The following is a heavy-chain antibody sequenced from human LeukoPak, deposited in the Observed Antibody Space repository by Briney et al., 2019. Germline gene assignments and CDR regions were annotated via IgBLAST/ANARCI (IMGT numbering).Heavy chain of an antibody. J-gene: IGHJ4*02. CDR1: GFTFSNYW. V-gene: IGHV3-7*01. Sequence: GGSLRLSCAASGFTFSNYWMTWVRQAPGKGLEWVANIKLDGSEKYYVDSVKGRFTISRDNAKNSVSLQMNSLRAEDTAVYYCARSHDYGGHCFFDYWGQGTLVTVSS. CDR3: ARSHDYGGHCFFDY. CDR2: IKLDGSEK. D-gene: IGHD4-23*01.